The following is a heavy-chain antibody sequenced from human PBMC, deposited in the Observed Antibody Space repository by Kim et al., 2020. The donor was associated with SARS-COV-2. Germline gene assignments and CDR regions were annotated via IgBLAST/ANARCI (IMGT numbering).Heavy chain of an antibody. V-gene: IGHV3-23*01. CDR3: AKAMIVVENKYYFDY. D-gene: IGHD3-22*01. J-gene: IGHJ4*02. Sequence: DSVKGRFTISRDNSKNTLYLLMNSLRAEDTAVYYCAKAMIVVENKYYFDYWGQGTLVTVSS.